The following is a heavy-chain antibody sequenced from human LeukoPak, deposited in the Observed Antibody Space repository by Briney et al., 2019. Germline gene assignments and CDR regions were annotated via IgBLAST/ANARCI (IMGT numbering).Heavy chain of an antibody. CDR3: ARDFGDEEELLTFDY. CDR1: GFTFSSYA. Sequence: GGSLRLSCAASGFTFSSYAMHWARQAPGKGLEWVAVISYDGSNKYYADSVKGRFTISRDNSKNTLYLQMNSLRAEDTAVYYCARDFGDEEELLTFDYWGQGTLVTVSS. CDR2: ISYDGSNK. J-gene: IGHJ4*02. V-gene: IGHV3-30-3*01. D-gene: IGHD1-26*01.